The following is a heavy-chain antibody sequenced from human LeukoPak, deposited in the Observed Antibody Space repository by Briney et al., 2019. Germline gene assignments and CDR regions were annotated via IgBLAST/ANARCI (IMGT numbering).Heavy chain of an antibody. CDR3: ATTMGYLDYCSGGTCYSMLD. CDR1: GGTFSTYA. CDR2: ISPISGSA. J-gene: IGHJ4*02. V-gene: IGHV1-69*05. D-gene: IGHD2-15*01. Sequence: ASVKVSCKASGGTFSTYAISWVRQAPVQGLEWMGGISPISGSAKYTQKFQGRDTITTDDSTNTAYMELRSLRSEDTAVYYCATTMGYLDYCSGGTCYSMLDWGQGTLVTVFS.